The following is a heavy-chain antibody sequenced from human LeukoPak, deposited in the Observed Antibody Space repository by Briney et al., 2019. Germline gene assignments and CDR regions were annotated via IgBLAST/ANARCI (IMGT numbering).Heavy chain of an antibody. CDR3: ARDGYRTSQRAFDL. V-gene: IGHV3-74*01. CDR2: INTDGSNT. CDR1: GVTFSSYW. Sequence: GGSLRLSCAASGVTFSSYWMHWVRQAPGKGLVWISRINTDGSNTRYEDTVKGRFTISRDNAKNTLYLQMNSLRAEDTAVYYCARDGYRTSQRAFDLWGQGTMVTVSS. J-gene: IGHJ3*01. D-gene: IGHD5-12*01.